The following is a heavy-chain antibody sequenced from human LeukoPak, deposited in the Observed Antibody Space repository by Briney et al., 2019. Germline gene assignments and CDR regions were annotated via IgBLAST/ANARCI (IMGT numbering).Heavy chain of an antibody. D-gene: IGHD3-22*01. J-gene: IGHJ3*02. V-gene: IGHV1-18*01. Sequence: GASVKVSCKSSVYTFTSYGNSWVRQAPGQGRGWVGWVSAYNGNTNYAQKLQGRVTMTTDTSTRTAYMELRSLRSDDTAVYYCAREVRDTSGYYSQGSDAFDIWGQGTMVTASS. CDR3: AREVRDTSGYYSQGSDAFDI. CDR2: VSAYNGNT. CDR1: VYTFTSYG.